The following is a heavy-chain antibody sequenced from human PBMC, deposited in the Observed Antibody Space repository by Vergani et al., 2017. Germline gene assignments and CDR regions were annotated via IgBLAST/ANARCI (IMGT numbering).Heavy chain of an antibody. J-gene: IGHJ2*01. D-gene: IGHD3-22*01. V-gene: IGHV4-59*01. CDR1: GGSISSYY. CDR2: IYYSENT. CDR3: ARDPAPVINWYFDL. Sequence: QVQLQESGPGLVKPSETLSLTCTVSGGSISSYYWSWLRQPPGKELEWIGYIYYSENTNYNPSLKSRVTISVDTSKNQFSLKLTSVTAADTAVYYCARDPAPVINWYFDLWGRGTLVTVSS.